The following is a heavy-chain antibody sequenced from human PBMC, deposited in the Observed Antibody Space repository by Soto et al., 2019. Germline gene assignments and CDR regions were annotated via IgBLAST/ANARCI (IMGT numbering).Heavy chain of an antibody. D-gene: IGHD2-2*01. V-gene: IGHV3-11*01. CDR2: ISSSGSTI. Sequence: GGSLRLSCAASGFTFSDYYMSWIRQAPWKGLEWVSYISSSGSTIYYADSVKGRFTISRDNAKNSLYLQMNSLRAEDTAVYYCATTDCSSTSCYFYYYYYYMDVWGKGTTVTVSS. CDR1: GFTFSDYY. J-gene: IGHJ6*03. CDR3: ATTDCSSTSCYFYYYYYYMDV.